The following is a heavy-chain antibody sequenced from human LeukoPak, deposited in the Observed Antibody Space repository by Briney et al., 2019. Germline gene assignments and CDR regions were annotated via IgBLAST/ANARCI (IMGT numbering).Heavy chain of an antibody. V-gene: IGHV3-48*01. J-gene: IGHJ5*02. CDR1: GFTFSSYS. D-gene: IGHD3-22*01. CDR3: ARGGYYDSSGYPPRPFDP. CDR2: ISSSSSTM. Sequence: RGSLRLSCAASGFTFSSYSMNWVRQAPGKGLEWVSYISSSSSTMYYADSVKGRFTISRDNAKNSLYLQMNSLRAEDTAVYYCARGGYYDSSGYPPRPFDPWGQGTLVTVSS.